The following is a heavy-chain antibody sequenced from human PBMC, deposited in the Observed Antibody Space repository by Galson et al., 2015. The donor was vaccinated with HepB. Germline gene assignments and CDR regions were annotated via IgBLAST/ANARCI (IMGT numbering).Heavy chain of an antibody. J-gene: IGHJ4*02. CDR3: ARSYDGVVVPAAPGGY. D-gene: IGHD2-2*01. CDR1: GGTFSSYA. V-gene: IGHV1-69*13. CDR2: IIPIFGTA. Sequence: SVKASCKASGGTFSSYAISWVRQAPGQGLEWMGGIIPIFGTANYAQKFQGRVTITADESTSTAYMELSSLRSEDTAVYYCARSYDGVVVPAAPGGYWGQGTLVTVSS.